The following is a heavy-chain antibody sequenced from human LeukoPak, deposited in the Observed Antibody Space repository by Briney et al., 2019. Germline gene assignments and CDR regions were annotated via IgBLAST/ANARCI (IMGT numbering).Heavy chain of an antibody. CDR1: GFAFSSYV. J-gene: IGHJ4*02. Sequence: PGGSLRLSCAASGFAFSSYVMSWVRQAPGKGLEWVSGISTSGDSTYYADSVMGRFTISRDNSKNTLYLQMNSLRAEDTAVYYCAKAASGLHSGKFDYWGQGTLVTVSS. D-gene: IGHD6-19*01. V-gene: IGHV3-23*01. CDR3: AKAASGLHSGKFDY. CDR2: ISTSGDST.